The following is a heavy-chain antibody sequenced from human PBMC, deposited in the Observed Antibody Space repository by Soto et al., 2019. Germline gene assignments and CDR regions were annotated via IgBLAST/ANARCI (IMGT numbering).Heavy chain of an antibody. CDR2: IYYSGST. CDR1: GGAILRGGSY. D-gene: IGHD3-3*01. CDR3: ARERRVSDVYDY. V-gene: IGHV4-31*03. Sequence: SEPLCLNCTVSGGAILRGGSYWNWIRQHPGKGLELIVYIYYSGSTYYNPSLKSRVTISVDTSKNQFSLKLSSVTAADTAVYYCARERRVSDVYDYWGQGTLVTVSS. J-gene: IGHJ4*02.